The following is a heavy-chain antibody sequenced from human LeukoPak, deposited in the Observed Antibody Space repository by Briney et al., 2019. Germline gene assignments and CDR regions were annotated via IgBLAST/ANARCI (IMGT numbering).Heavy chain of an antibody. CDR3: AKGAYDILTGYFPPNWFDP. Sequence: GGSLRLSCAASGFTFSSYAMSWVRQAPGKGLEWVSAISGSGGSTYYADSVKGRFTISRDNSKNTLYLQMNSLRAEDTAVYYCAKGAYDILTGYFPPNWFDPWGQGTLVTVSS. CDR1: GFTFSSYA. CDR2: ISGSGGST. D-gene: IGHD3-9*01. V-gene: IGHV3-23*01. J-gene: IGHJ5*02.